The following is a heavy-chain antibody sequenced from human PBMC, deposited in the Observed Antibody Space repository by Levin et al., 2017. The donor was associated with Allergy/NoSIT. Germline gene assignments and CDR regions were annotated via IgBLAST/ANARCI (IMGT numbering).Heavy chain of an antibody. Sequence: SQTLSLPCTVSGGSVSIYYWSWIRQPPGKGLEWIGYIYGSGSTHYTPSLKSRVTISIDTSKNHLSLNLSSVTAADTAVYYCARGHFHGSAEEFEYWGQGILVTVSS. D-gene: IGHD3-10*01. CDR2: IYGSGST. J-gene: IGHJ4*02. V-gene: IGHV4-59*02. CDR3: ARGHFHGSAEEFEY. CDR1: GGSVSIYY.